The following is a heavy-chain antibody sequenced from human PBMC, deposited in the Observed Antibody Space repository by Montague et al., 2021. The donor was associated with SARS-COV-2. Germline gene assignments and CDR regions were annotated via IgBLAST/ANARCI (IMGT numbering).Heavy chain of an antibody. D-gene: IGHD1-1*01. CDR2: VNHSGHT. CDR1: GGSLSGDH. CDR3: AREDAGDWYFDL. J-gene: IGHJ2*01. Sequence: SETLSLTCAVYGGSLSGDHWSWIRQPPGKGLEWIGEVNHSGHTNYNLSLKSRVTMSVDTSKSQFSLKVRSVTAADTAVYYCAREDAGDWYFDLWGRGTLVTVSS. V-gene: IGHV4-34*01.